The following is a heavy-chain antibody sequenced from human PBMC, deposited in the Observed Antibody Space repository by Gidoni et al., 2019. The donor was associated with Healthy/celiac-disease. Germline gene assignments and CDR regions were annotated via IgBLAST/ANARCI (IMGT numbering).Heavy chain of an antibody. J-gene: IGHJ4*02. V-gene: IGHV3-23*01. D-gene: IGHD2-2*01. CDR2: ISGRGGST. CDR3: AKSSVVVPAATDY. CDR1: GFTFSSYA. Sequence: EVQLLESGGGLVQPGGSLRLSCAASGFTFSSYAMSWVRQAPGKGLEWVSAISGRGGSTYYADSVKGRFTISRDNSKNTLYLQMNSLRAEDTAVYYCAKSSVVVPAATDYWGQGTLVTVSS.